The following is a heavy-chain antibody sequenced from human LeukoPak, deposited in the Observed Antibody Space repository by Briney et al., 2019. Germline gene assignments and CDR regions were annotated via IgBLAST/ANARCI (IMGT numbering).Heavy chain of an antibody. J-gene: IGHJ4*02. CDR2: ISGDSGSI. Sequence: GGSLRLSCAASGFILSSYSMTWVRQAPGKGLEWISYISGDSGSIYYGDSVKGRFTISRDNAKNSLYLQMNSLRAEDPAVYYCARGADGSYTLFDYWGQGTLVTVSS. CDR3: ARGADGSYTLFDY. D-gene: IGHD1-26*01. CDR1: GFILSSYS. V-gene: IGHV3-48*01.